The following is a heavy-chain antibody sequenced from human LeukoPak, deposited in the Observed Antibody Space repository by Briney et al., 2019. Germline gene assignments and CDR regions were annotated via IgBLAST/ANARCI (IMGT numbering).Heavy chain of an antibody. V-gene: IGHV3-7*04. CDR3: ARVNLGVNDY. CDR1: GCTFSNDW. D-gene: IGHD1-14*01. Sequence: GGSLRLSWAASGCTFSNDWMSGFLQAPGKGLEWVANINQDGSEKYYVDSLKGRFTISRDNAKNSLYLQMNSLRDEDTAVYNCARVNLGVNDYWGQGTLVTVSS. CDR2: INQDGSEK. J-gene: IGHJ4*02.